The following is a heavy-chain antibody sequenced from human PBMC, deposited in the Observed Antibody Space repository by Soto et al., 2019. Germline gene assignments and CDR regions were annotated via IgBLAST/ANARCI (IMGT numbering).Heavy chain of an antibody. J-gene: IGHJ3*02. CDR3: ARLMSWGTAMVNDAFDI. CDR1: GYTFTSYY. D-gene: IGHD5-18*01. V-gene: IGHV1-46*01. Sequence: ASVKVSCKASGYTFTSYYMHWVRQAPGQGLEWMGIINPSGGSTSYAQKFQGRVTMTRDTSTSTVYMELSSLRSEDTAVYYCARLMSWGTAMVNDAFDIWGQGTMVTVSS. CDR2: INPSGGST.